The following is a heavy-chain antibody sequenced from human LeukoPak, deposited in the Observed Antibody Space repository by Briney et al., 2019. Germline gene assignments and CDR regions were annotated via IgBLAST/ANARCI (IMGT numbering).Heavy chain of an antibody. V-gene: IGHV3-53*01. CDR1: GGSISSYY. Sequence: ETLSLTCTVSGGSISSYYWSWVRQAPGKGLEWVSVIYSGGTTYYADSVKGRFTISRDISKNTLYLQMGSLRVEDTAVYYCARMLISSGYYVDSWGQGTLVTVSS. J-gene: IGHJ4*02. D-gene: IGHD3-22*01. CDR3: ARMLISSGYYVDS. CDR2: IYSGGTT.